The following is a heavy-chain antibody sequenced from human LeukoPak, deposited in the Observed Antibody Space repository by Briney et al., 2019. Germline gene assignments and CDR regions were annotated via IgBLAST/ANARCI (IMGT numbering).Heavy chain of an antibody. J-gene: IGHJ4*02. V-gene: IGHV1-46*01. D-gene: IGHD6-13*01. CDR1: GYTFTSYY. CDR2: INPSGGST. Sequence: GASVKVSCKASGYTFTSYYMHWVRQAPGQGLEWMGIINPSGGSTSYAQKFQGRVTMTRGTSTSTVYMELSSLRSEDTAVYYCARGQGYSSSWFNPFDYWGQGTLVTVSS. CDR3: ARGQGYSSSWFNPFDY.